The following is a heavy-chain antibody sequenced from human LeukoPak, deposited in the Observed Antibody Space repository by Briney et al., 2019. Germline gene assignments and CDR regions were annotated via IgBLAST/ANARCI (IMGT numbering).Heavy chain of an antibody. D-gene: IGHD1-26*01. CDR2: IYTSGST. J-gene: IGHJ4*02. CDR3: ASLGATKRGWVD. Sequence: SETLPLTCTVSGGSISSGSYYWSWIRQPAGKGLEWIGRIYTSGSTNYNPSLKSRVTISVDTSKNQFSLKLSSVTAADTAVYYCASLGATKRGWVDWGQGTLVTVSS. CDR1: GGSISSGSYY. V-gene: IGHV4-61*02.